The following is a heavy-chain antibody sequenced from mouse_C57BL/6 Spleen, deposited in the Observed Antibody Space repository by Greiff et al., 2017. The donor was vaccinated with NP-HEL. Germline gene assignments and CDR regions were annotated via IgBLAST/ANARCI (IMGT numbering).Heavy chain of an antibody. J-gene: IGHJ4*01. CDR3: ARREYDYDDAMDY. D-gene: IGHD2-4*01. CDR1: GYTFPDYN. V-gene: IGHV1-22*01. Sequence: VQLQQSGPELVKPGASVKMSCKASGYTFPDYNMHWVKQSHGKSLEWIGYINPNNGGTSYNQKFKGKATLTVNKSSSTAYMELRSLTSEDSAVYYCARREYDYDDAMDYWGQGTSVTVSS. CDR2: INPNNGGT.